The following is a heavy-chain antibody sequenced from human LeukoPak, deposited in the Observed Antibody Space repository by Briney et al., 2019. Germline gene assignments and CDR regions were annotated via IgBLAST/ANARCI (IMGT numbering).Heavy chain of an antibody. CDR3: ARGGSYRRTNWFDP. CDR2: ISAYNGNT. CDR1: GYTFTGYY. V-gene: IGHV1-18*04. Sequence: GASVKVSCKASGYTFTGYYMHWVRQAPGQGLEWMGWISAYNGNTNYAQKLQGRVTMTTDTSTSTAYMELRSLRSDDTAVYYCARGGSYRRTNWFDPWGQGTLVTVSS. J-gene: IGHJ5*02. D-gene: IGHD1-26*01.